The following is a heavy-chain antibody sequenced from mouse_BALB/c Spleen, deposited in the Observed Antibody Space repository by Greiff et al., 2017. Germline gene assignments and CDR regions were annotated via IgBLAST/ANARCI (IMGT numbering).Heavy chain of an antibody. CDR2: IDPYNGGT. Sequence: VQLQQSGPELVKPGASVKVSCKASGYSFTDYNMYWVKQSHGKSLEWIGYIDPYNGGTSYNQKFKGKATLTVDKSSNTAYMQLSSLTSEDSAVYYCARERTYYRYEGYFDVWGAGTTVTVSS. J-gene: IGHJ1*01. CDR1: GYSFTDYN. D-gene: IGHD2-14*01. V-gene: IGHV1S135*01. CDR3: ARERTYYRYEGYFDV.